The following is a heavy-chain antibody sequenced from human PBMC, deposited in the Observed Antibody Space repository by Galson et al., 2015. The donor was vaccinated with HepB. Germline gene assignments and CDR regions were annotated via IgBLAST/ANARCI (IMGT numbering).Heavy chain of an antibody. CDR3: VKDWGIAAAGPFLD. V-gene: IGHV3-64D*06. CDR1: GFTFSSYA. CDR2: ISSNGGST. D-gene: IGHD6-13*01. J-gene: IGHJ4*02. Sequence: LRLSCAASGFTFSSYAMHWVRQAPGKGLEYVSAISSNGGSTYYADSVKGRFTISRDNSKNTLYLQMSSLRAEDTAVYYCVKDWGIAAAGPFLDWGQGTLVTVSS.